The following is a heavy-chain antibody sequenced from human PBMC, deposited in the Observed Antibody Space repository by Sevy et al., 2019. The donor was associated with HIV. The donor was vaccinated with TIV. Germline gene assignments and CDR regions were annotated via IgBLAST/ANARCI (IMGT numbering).Heavy chain of an antibody. J-gene: IGHJ4*02. CDR1: GYTLTKLS. Sequence: ASVKVSCKVSGYTLTKLSMHWVRQAPGKGLEWMGSFDPEDGERIYAQNFQGRVTMSEDTSTDTAYIDLSSLRSDDTAVYFCAATREYCYGNSGYFDYWGQGTLVTVSS. CDR3: AATREYCYGNSGYFDY. V-gene: IGHV1-24*01. D-gene: IGHD3-22*01. CDR2: FDPEDGER.